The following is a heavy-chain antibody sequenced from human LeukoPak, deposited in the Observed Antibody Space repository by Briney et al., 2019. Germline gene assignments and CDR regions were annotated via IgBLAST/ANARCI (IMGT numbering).Heavy chain of an antibody. J-gene: IGHJ4*02. D-gene: IGHD2-8*01. CDR2: ISSSSSYI. CDR3: ARANTGDFDY. Sequence: GGCLRLSCAASGFTFSSYSMNWVRQAPGKGLEWVSSISSSSSYIYYADSVKGRFTISRDNAKNSLYLQMNSLRAEDTAVYYCARANTGDFDYLGQGTLVTVSS. V-gene: IGHV3-21*01. CDR1: GFTFSSYS.